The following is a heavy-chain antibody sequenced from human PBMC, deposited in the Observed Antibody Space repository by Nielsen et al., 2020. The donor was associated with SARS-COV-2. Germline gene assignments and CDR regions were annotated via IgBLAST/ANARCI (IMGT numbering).Heavy chain of an antibody. V-gene: IGHV3-23*03. Sequence: GGSLRLSCAASGFTFSSYAMSWVRQAPGKGLEWVSVIYSGGSSTYYVDSVKGRFTISRDNSKNTLYLQMNSLRAEDTAVYYCATLGYWGQGTLVTVSS. CDR3: ATLGY. J-gene: IGHJ4*02. D-gene: IGHD3-16*01. CDR1: GFTFSSYA. CDR2: IYSGGSST.